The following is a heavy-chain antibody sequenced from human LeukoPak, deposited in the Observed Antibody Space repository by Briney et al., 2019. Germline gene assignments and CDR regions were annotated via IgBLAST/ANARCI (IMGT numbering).Heavy chain of an antibody. CDR3: ATQILLCHYY. Sequence: PSETLSLTCTVSGYSISSGYYWGWIRQPPGQGLEWIGEINHSGSTNYNPSLKSRVTISVDTSKNQYSLKLSSVTAADTAVYYCATQILLCHYYWGQGTLVTVSS. CDR2: INHSGST. V-gene: IGHV4-38-2*02. J-gene: IGHJ4*02. D-gene: IGHD2-2*01. CDR1: GYSISSGYY.